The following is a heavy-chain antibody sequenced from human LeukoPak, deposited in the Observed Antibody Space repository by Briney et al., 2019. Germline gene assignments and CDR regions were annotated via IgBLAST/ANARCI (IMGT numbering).Heavy chain of an antibody. CDR2: ISSRGTFI. CDR3: ARVVYPSTGYERLRPDAFDM. CDR1: GSFGFSFSSYG. J-gene: IGHJ3*02. V-gene: IGHV3-21*06. Sequence: GGSLRLSCAVSGSFGFSFSSYGFNWVRQAPGKGLEWVSFISSRGTFIYYGDPVKGRFTISRDNAKNFLSLKMDSLRVEDTAVYYCARVVYPSTGYERLRPDAFDMWGPGTVVTVSS. D-gene: IGHD3-22*01.